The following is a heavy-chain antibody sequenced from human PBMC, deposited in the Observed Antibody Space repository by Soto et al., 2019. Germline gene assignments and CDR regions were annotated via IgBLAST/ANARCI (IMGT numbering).Heavy chain of an antibody. CDR2: IYNGGNT. CDR1: GGSLSNYY. J-gene: IGHJ5*02. V-gene: IGHV4-59*01. Sequence: SETLSLTCTVSGGSLSNYYWSWIRQPPGKGLEWIGHIYNGGNTNYNTSLKSRVTMSVDTSKNQFSLNLNSVTTAETAVYYCARVFIYSSRNWFDPWGQGTLVTVSS. CDR3: ARVFIYSSRNWFDP. D-gene: IGHD6-13*01.